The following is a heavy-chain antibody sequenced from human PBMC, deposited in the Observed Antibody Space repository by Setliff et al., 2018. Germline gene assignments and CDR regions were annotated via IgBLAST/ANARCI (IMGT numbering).Heavy chain of an antibody. CDR3: ARVDYSPINYYYMDV. Sequence: SETLSLTCTVSGGSISSGSYYWSWIRQPAGKGLEWIGHIYTSGSTNYNPSLKSRVTISVDTSKNQFSLKLSSVTAADTAVYYCARVDYSPINYYYMDVWGKGTTVTVS. V-gene: IGHV4-61*09. CDR1: GGSISSGSYY. CDR2: IYTSGST. J-gene: IGHJ6*03. D-gene: IGHD4-4*01.